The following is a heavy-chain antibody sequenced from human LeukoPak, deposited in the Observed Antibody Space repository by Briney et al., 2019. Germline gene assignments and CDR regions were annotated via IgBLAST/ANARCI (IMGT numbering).Heavy chain of an antibody. CDR3: AREGRVLSYYGMDV. CDR2: ISSSSSYI. V-gene: IGHV3-21*01. CDR1: GFTFSSYS. J-gene: IGHJ6*02. D-gene: IGHD2/OR15-2a*01. Sequence: GGSLRLSCAASGFTFSSYSMNWVRQAPGKGLEWVSSISSSSSYIYYADSVKGRFTISRDNAKNSLYLQMNSLRAEDTAVYYCAREGRVLSYYGMDVWGQGTTVTVSS.